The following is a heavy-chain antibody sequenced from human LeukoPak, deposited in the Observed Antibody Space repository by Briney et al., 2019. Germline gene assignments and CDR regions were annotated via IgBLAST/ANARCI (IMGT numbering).Heavy chain of an antibody. CDR3: AMGSDTVPGLTAIRGSNWFDP. J-gene: IGHJ5*02. V-gene: IGHV1-69*13. CDR1: GDTFSKYP. D-gene: IGHD2-2*02. Sequence: GASVKVSCKASGDTFSKYPISWLRQAPGQGLEWMGGRLPIFGGPHYAQKFQGRVTITVDESASAAYMELSSLTYDDTALYYCAMGSDTVPGLTAIRGSNWFDPWGQGTLVTVSS. CDR2: RLPIFGGP.